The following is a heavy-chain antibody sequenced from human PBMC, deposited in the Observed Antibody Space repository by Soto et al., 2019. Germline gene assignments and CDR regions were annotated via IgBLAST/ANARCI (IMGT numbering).Heavy chain of an antibody. CDR1: GGSISSSSYY. CDR2: IYYSGST. D-gene: IGHD4-4*01. J-gene: IGHJ5*02. CDR3: AIHYSNYGNWFDP. Sequence: QLQLQESGPGLVKPSETLSLTCTVSGGSISSSSYYWGWIRQPPGKGLEWIGSIYYSGSTYYNPSLKSRVTISGDTSKNQVSLKLSSVTAADTAVYYCAIHYSNYGNWFDPWGQGTLVTVSS. V-gene: IGHV4-39*01.